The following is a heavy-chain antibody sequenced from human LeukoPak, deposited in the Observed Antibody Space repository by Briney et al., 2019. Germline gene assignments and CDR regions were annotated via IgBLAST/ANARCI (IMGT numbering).Heavy chain of an antibody. D-gene: IGHD1-26*01. CDR3: ARDLASGGVGATPNV. J-gene: IGHJ6*02. CDR1: GFTFSSYG. V-gene: IGHV3-33*01. Sequence: TGGSLRLSCAASGFTFSSYGMHWVRQAPGKGLEWVAVIWYDGNTKYYADSVKGRFTISRDSSKNTLFLQMNSLRVEDTAVYYCARDLASGGVGATPNVWGQGTTVTVSS. CDR2: IWYDGNTK.